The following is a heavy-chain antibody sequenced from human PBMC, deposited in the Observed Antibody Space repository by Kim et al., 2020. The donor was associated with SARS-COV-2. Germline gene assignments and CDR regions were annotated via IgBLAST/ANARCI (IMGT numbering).Heavy chain of an antibody. CDR2: IRSKTNNYAT. CDR3: TTPSPNYDFWSGYLNY. D-gene: IGHD3-3*01. Sequence: GGSLRLSCAASGFTFSGSAMHWVRQASGKGLEWVGLIRSKTNNYATEYAAAVKGRFTISRDDSKNTAYLQMYSLKTEDTAVYYCTTPSPNYDFWSGYLNYWGQGTLVTVSS. CDR1: GFTFSGSA. V-gene: IGHV3-73*01. J-gene: IGHJ4*02.